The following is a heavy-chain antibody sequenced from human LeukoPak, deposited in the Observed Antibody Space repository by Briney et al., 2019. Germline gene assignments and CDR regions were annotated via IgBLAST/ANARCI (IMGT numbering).Heavy chain of an antibody. J-gene: IGHJ6*02. Sequence: SETLSLTCTVSGGSISSYYWSWIRQPAGKGLEWIGRIYYSGSTNYNPSLKSRVTISVDTSKNQFSLKLSSVTAADTAVYYCARGGYGSGSYNYYYGMDVWGQGTTVTVSS. V-gene: IGHV4-4*07. CDR2: IYYSGST. CDR1: GGSISSYY. D-gene: IGHD3-10*01. CDR3: ARGGYGSGSYNYYYGMDV.